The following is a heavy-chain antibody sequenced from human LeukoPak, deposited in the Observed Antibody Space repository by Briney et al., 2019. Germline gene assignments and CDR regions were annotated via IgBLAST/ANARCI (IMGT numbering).Heavy chain of an antibody. D-gene: IGHD6-13*01. J-gene: IGHJ4*02. CDR1: GFTFSSYA. CDR3: AKEGRIAAGTGDYFDC. V-gene: IGHV3-23*01. Sequence: GGSLRLCCAASGFTFSSYATSWVRQAPGKGLEGVSGISANGDTTKYADSVKGRFTISRDNSKNTVFLQMNSLRADDTAVYYCAKEGRIAAGTGDYFDCWGQGTLVTVSS. CDR2: ISANGDTT.